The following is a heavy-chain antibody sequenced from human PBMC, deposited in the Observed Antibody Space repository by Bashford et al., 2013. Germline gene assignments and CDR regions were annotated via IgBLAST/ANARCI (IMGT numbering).Heavy chain of an antibody. CDR3: ARDWATVTHDWYFDL. V-gene: IGHV1-69*06. J-gene: IGHJ2*01. D-gene: IGHD4-17*01. CDR2: IIPIFGTA. Sequence: VRQAPGQGLEWMGGIIPIFGTANYAQKFQGRVTITADKSTSTAYMELSSLRSEDTAVYYCARDWATVTHDWYFDLVGPWPPWSPSP.